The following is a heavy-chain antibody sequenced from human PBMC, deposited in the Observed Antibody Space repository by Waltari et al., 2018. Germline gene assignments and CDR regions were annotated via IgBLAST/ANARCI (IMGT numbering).Heavy chain of an antibody. CDR2: ISGSGGST. J-gene: IGHJ4*02. CDR1: GLTFSSYA. V-gene: IGHV3-23*01. D-gene: IGHD6-19*01. Sequence: EVQLLESGGGLVQPGGSLRLSCAASGLTFSSYAMSWVRPAPGKGLEWVSAISGSGGSTYYADSVKGRFTISRDNSKNTLYLQMNSLRAEDTAVYYCAKDSGSGWSSAYWGQGTLVTVSS. CDR3: AKDSGSGWSSAY.